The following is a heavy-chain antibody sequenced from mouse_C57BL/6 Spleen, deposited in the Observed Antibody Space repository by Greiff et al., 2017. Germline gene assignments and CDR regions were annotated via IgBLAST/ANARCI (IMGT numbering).Heavy chain of an antibody. V-gene: IGHV1-18*01. CDR2: INPNNGGT. D-gene: IGHD2-3*01. J-gene: IGHJ4*01. CDR3: ARRNDGYPYAMDY. Sequence: EVKLVESGPELVKPGASVKIPCKASGYTFTDYNMDWVKQSHGKSLEWIGDINPNNGGTIYNQKFKGKATLTVDKSSSTAYMELRSLTSEDTAVYYCARRNDGYPYAMDYWGQGTSVTVSS. CDR1: GYTFTDYN.